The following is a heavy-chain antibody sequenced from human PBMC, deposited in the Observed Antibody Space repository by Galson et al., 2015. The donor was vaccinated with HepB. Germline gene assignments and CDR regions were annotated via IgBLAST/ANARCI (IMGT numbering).Heavy chain of an antibody. J-gene: IGHJ4*02. CDR2: IDWDDDK. V-gene: IGHV2-70*11. D-gene: IGHD1-26*01. CDR1: GFSLSTSGMC. Sequence: PALVKPTQTLTLTCTFSGFSLSTSGMCVSWIRQPPGEALEWLARIDWDDDKYYSTSLKTRLTISKDTSKNQVVLTMTNMDPVDTATYYCARIRIYSGSPFDYWGQGTLVTVSS. CDR3: ARIRIYSGSPFDY.